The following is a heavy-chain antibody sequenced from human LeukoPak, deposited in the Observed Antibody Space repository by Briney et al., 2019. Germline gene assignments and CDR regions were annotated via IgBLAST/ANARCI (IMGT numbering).Heavy chain of an antibody. CDR2: IGTAGDT. V-gene: IGHV3-13*01. J-gene: IGHJ3*02. D-gene: IGHD2-15*01. Sequence: GGSLRLSCAASGFTFSSYDMHWVRQATGKGLEWVSAIGTAGDTYYPGSVKGRFTISRENAKNSLYLQMNSLRAGDTAVYYCARVGSYCSGGSCSNAFDIWGQGTMVTVSS. CDR3: ARVGSYCSGGSCSNAFDI. CDR1: GFTFSSYD.